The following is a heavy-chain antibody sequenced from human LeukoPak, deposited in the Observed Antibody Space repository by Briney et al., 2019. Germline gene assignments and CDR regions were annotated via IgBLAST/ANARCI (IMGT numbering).Heavy chain of an antibody. CDR2: ISAYNGDT. Sequence: SSVKVSCKASGYTFTSYGISWVRQAPGQGLEWMGWISAYNGDTNYAQKLQGRVTMTTDTSTSTAYMELRSLRSDDTAVYYCARVGSGWYDQGYWGQGTLVTVSS. D-gene: IGHD6-19*01. CDR3: ARVGSGWYDQGY. CDR1: GYTFTSYG. V-gene: IGHV1-18*01. J-gene: IGHJ4*02.